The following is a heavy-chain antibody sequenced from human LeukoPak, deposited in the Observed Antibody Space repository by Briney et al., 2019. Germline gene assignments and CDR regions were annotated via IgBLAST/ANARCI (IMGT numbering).Heavy chain of an antibody. Sequence: SETLSLTCIVSGASISTNTHYWGWVRQPPGKGLELIASIHHTGTPYYNPSLKSRVTISVDTSKNQFSLQFSSVIAADTAVYYCMRHASGEPPRYWGQGTLVTASS. CDR2: IHHTGTP. D-gene: IGHD7-27*01. J-gene: IGHJ4*02. V-gene: IGHV4-39*01. CDR3: MRHASGEPPRY. CDR1: GASISTNTHY.